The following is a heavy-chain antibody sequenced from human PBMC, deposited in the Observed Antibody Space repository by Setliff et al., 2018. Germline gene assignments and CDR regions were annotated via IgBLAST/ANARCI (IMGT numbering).Heavy chain of an antibody. Sequence: GGSLRLSCAASGFTFSNAWMSWVRQAPGRGLEWVSVIYNSDSTYYADSVKGRFTISRDDSKNMVNLQMNSLRAEDTAVYYCARDLGNWFDSWGQGTVVTVSS. J-gene: IGHJ5*01. CDR2: IYNSDST. CDR3: ARDLGNWFDS. D-gene: IGHD3-16*01. V-gene: IGHV3-53*01. CDR1: GFTFSNAW.